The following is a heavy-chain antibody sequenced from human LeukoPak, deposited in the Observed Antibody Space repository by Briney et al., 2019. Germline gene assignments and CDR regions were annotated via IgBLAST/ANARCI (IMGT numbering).Heavy chain of an antibody. D-gene: IGHD3-9*01. V-gene: IGHV3-23*01. CDR3: AKAEGYDILTGLDY. Sequence: PGGSLRLSCAVSGFTVSHNYMSWVRQAPGKGLEWVSGIGASGGSTYYADSVKGRFTISRDNSKNTLYLQMNSLRTEDTAVYYCAKAEGYDILTGLDYWGQGTLVTVSS. CDR1: GFTVSHNY. J-gene: IGHJ4*02. CDR2: IGASGGST.